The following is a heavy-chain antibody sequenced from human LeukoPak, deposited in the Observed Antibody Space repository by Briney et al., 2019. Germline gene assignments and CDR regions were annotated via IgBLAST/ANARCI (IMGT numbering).Heavy chain of an antibody. J-gene: IGHJ4*02. CDR1: GGSITSNYHY. CDR2: IYHGGPT. CDR3: ARLLGSSYYSFDS. Sequence: SETLSLTCTVSGGSITSNYHYWGWIRQPPGKGLEWMGNIYHGGPTYYSPSLQSRITISVDTSKNQFYVKLRSVTAADTAVCYCARLLGSSYYSFDSWGQGTLVTVSS. V-gene: IGHV4-39*01. D-gene: IGHD3-22*01.